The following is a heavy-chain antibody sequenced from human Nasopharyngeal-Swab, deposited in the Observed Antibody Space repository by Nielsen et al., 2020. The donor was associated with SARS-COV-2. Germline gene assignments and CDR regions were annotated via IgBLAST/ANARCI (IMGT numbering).Heavy chain of an antibody. V-gene: IGHV3-30*03. CDR2: ISYDGSNK. D-gene: IGHD2-2*01. CDR1: GFTFRSYG. Sequence: GESLKIACAASGFTFRSYGMHWGSQAPGKGLEWVAVISYDGSNKYYADSVKGRFPISRDNSKNTLYLQMNSLRAEDTAVYYCARDRGARAIVVVPATTRYSYYGMDVRGPGPTVTVSS. J-gene: IGHJ6*01. CDR3: ARDRGARAIVVVPATTRYSYYGMDV.